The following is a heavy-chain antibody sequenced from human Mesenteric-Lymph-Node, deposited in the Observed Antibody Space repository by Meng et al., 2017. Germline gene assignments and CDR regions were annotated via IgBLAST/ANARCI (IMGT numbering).Heavy chain of an antibody. D-gene: IGHD3-22*01. CDR3: ANAYDSSGYYWLTDAFDI. CDR1: GFTLSSYV. V-gene: IGHV3-23*01. CDR2: ISDSDGST. Sequence: GESLKISCAASGFTLSSYVMNWVRQAPGKGLEWVSGISDSDGSTYYADSVKGRFTISRHNSKNTLYLQMNSLRAEDTAVYYCANAYDSSGYYWLTDAFDIWGQETMVTVSS. J-gene: IGHJ3*02.